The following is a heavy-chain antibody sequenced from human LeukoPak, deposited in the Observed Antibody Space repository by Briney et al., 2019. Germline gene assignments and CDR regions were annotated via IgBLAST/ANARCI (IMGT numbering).Heavy chain of an antibody. D-gene: IGHD3-10*01. CDR2: IYTSGST. CDR3: AREWSQWFGEPMPLRYFDL. J-gene: IGHJ2*01. V-gene: IGHV4-61*02. CDR1: GGSISSDNYY. Sequence: PSETLSLTCTVSGGSISSDNYYWSWIRQPAGKGLEWIGRIYTSGSTNYSPSLKSRVTISVDTSKNQFSLKLSSVTAADTAVYYCAREWSQWFGEPMPLRYFDLWGRGTLVTVSS.